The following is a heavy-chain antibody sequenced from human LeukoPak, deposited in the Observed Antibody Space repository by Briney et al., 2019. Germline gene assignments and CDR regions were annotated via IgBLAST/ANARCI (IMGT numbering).Heavy chain of an antibody. V-gene: IGHV3-48*02. CDR1: GFTFSGYS. Sequence: GGSLRPSCAASGFTFSGYSMNWVRQAPGEGLEWLSYISSTSSTIYYADSVKGRFTISRDNAKNSLYLQMNSLRDEDTAVYYCASGRGQVGATDYWGQGTLVTVSS. CDR3: ASGRGQVGATDY. CDR2: ISSTSSTI. D-gene: IGHD1-26*01. J-gene: IGHJ4*02.